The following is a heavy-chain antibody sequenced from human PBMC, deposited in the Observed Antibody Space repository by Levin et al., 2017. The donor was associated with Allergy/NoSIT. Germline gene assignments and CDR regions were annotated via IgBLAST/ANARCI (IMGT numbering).Heavy chain of an antibody. Sequence: TGGSLRLSCATSGFNFNTYSMNWVRQAPGKGLEWISYVNVGSSTIKYADSVRGRFTISRDEDKNLVYLQMNSLRVEDTAVYYCVRDFAWAFDYWGQGTLVTASS. CDR2: VNVGSSTI. D-gene: IGHD1-26*01. J-gene: IGHJ4*02. V-gene: IGHV3-48*01. CDR1: GFNFNTYS. CDR3: VRDFAWAFDY.